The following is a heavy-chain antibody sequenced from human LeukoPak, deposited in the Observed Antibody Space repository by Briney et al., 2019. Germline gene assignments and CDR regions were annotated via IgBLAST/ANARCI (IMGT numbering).Heavy chain of an antibody. CDR2: INHSGST. J-gene: IGHJ4*02. CDR3: ASTFWSGYYTYDY. D-gene: IGHD3-3*01. V-gene: IGHV4-34*01. Sequence: SETLSLTCAVYGGSFSGYYWSWIRQPPGKGLEWIGEINHSGSTNYNPSLKSRVTVSVDTSKNQFSLKLSSVTAADTAVYYCASTFWSGYYTYDYWGQGTLVTVSS. CDR1: GGSFSGYY.